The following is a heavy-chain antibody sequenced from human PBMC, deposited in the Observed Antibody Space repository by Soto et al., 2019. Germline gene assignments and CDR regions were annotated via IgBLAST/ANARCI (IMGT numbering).Heavy chain of an antibody. CDR3: ARDGRQLKRWLQLITRAYYFDY. V-gene: IGHV1-18*01. J-gene: IGHJ4*02. CDR2: ISAYNGNT. CDR1: GYTFTSYG. D-gene: IGHD5-12*01. Sequence: ASVKVSCKASGYTFTSYGISWVRQAPGQGLEWMGWISAYNGNTNYAQKLQGRVTMTTDTSTSTAYMEPSSLRSDDTAVYYCARDGRQLKRWLQLITRAYYFDYWGQGTLVTVSS.